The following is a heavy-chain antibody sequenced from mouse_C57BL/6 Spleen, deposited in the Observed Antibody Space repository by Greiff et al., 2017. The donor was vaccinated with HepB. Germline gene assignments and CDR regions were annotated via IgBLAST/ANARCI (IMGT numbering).Heavy chain of an antibody. Sequence: EVQLQQSGAELVKPGASVKLSCTASGYNINDYYMHWVKQRTEKGLEWIGSIDPEDGETKYAQNFKGKATITADTSSITAYLQLSRLTSEDSAVYYCARWTWDDAMDYWGQGATVTVSS. CDR1: GYNINDYY. CDR2: IDPEDGET. D-gene: IGHD4-1*01. V-gene: IGHV14-2*01. J-gene: IGHJ4*01. CDR3: ARWTWDDAMDY.